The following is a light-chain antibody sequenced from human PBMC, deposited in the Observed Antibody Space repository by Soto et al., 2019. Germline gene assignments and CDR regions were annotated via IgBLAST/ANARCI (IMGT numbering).Light chain of an antibody. Sequence: QSALTQPRSVSGSPGQSVTISCNGTSSDVGGYNYVSWYQQHPVKAPKLMIYDVSKRPSGVPDRFSGSKSGNTASLTISGLQAEDEADYYCCSYAGSYTHVFGTGTKLTVL. V-gene: IGLV2-11*01. CDR1: SSDVGGYNY. CDR3: CSYAGSYTHV. J-gene: IGLJ1*01. CDR2: DVS.